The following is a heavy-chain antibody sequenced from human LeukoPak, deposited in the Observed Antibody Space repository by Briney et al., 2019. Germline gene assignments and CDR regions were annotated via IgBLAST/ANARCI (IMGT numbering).Heavy chain of an antibody. D-gene: IGHD2-2*01. CDR3: ARFEVVPAATFDY. CDR2: IYYSGST. CDR1: GGSISSYY. V-gene: IGHV4-59*01. J-gene: IGHJ4*02. Sequence: PSETLSLTCTVSGGSISSYYWSWIRQPPGKGLEWIGYIYYSGSTNYNPSLKSRVTISVDTSKNQFSLKLSSVTAADTAVYYCARFEVVPAATFDYWGQGTLVTVSS.